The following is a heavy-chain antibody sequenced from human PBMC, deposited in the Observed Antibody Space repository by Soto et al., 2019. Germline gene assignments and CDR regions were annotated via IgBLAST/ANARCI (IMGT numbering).Heavy chain of an antibody. CDR1: GGTFSSYA. J-gene: IGHJ5*02. V-gene: IGHV1-69*05. CDR2: IIPIFGTA. Sequence: RASVKGSCKASGGTFSSYAISWVRQAPGQGLEWMGGIIPIFGTANYAQKFQGRVTMTRDTSTSTVYMELSSLRSEDTAVYYCARVATIPGWFDPWGQGTLVTVSS. CDR3: ARVATIPGWFDP. D-gene: IGHD5-12*01.